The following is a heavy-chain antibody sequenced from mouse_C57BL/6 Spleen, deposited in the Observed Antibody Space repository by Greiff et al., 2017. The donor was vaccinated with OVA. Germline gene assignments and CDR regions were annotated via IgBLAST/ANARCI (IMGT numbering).Heavy chain of an antibody. CDR1: GFTFSDYG. CDR2: ISSGSSTI. J-gene: IGHJ4*01. CDR3: AKLPSDYDYDYYAMDY. Sequence: EVQLVESGGGLVKPGGSLKLSCAASGFTFSDYGMHWVRQAPEKGLEWVAYISSGSSTIYYADTVKGRFTISRDNAKNTLFLQMTSLRSEDTAMYYCAKLPSDYDYDYYAMDYWGQGTSVTVSS. V-gene: IGHV5-17*01. D-gene: IGHD2-4*01.